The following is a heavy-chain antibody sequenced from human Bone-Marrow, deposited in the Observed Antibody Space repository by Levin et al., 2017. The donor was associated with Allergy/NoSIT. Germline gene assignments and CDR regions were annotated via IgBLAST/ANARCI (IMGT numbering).Heavy chain of an antibody. Sequence: AGGSLRLSCAASGVTFSSYGMHWVRQAPGKGLEWVAVISFDGSNKYYADFVKGRFTISRDNYENTLYLEMNSLRPEDTAVYYCAKDLSHGDSYGYDGFDYWGQGTLVTVSS. V-gene: IGHV3-30*18. D-gene: IGHD5-18*01. J-gene: IGHJ4*02. CDR1: GVTFSSYG. CDR3: AKDLSHGDSYGYDGFDY. CDR2: ISFDGSNK.